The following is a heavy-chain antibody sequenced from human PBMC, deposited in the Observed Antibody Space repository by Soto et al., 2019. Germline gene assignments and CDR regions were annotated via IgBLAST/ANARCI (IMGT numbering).Heavy chain of an antibody. D-gene: IGHD3-16*02. CDR3: ARTVSSFYYMDV. Sequence: QVQLVQSGAEVKKPGSSVKVSCEASGGTFGNNSVSWVRQAPGQGLEFMGRVIPTLGTANYARKFQGRVTLTADKSTGTLFIAFRSLRSADTAIYYCARTVSSFYYMDVWGDVTRVTV. V-gene: IGHV1-69*08. CDR2: VIPTLGTA. J-gene: IGHJ6*03. CDR1: GGTFGNNS.